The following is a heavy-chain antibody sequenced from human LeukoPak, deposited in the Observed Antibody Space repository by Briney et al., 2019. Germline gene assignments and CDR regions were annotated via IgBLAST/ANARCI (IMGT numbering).Heavy chain of an antibody. J-gene: IGHJ4*02. CDR1: GGSISSYY. Sequence: SETLSLTCTVSGGSISSYYWSWIRQPPGKGLEWIGYIYYSGSTNYNPSLKSRVTISVDTSKNQFSLKLSSVTAADTAVYYCARQVPGYYDSSFDYWGQGTLVTVSS. V-gene: IGHV4-59*08. CDR2: IYYSGST. CDR3: ARQVPGYYDSSFDY. D-gene: IGHD3-22*01.